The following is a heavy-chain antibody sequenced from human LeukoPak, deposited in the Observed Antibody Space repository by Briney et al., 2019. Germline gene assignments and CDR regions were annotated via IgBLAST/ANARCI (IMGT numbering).Heavy chain of an antibody. Sequence: SETLSLTCTVSGGSISSSSDYWGWIRQPPGKGLEWIGSIYYSGSTNYDPSLKSRVTISVDTSKNQFSLKLSSVTAADTAVYYCGGGSYYGFDYWGQGTLVTVSS. CDR3: GGGSYYGFDY. V-gene: IGHV4-39*07. CDR1: GGSISSSSDY. D-gene: IGHD1-26*01. J-gene: IGHJ4*02. CDR2: IYYSGST.